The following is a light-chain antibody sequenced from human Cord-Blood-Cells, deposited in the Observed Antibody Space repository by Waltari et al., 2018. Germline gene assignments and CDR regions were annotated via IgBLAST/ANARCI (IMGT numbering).Light chain of an antibody. V-gene: IGKV3D-15*01. CDR2: GAS. CDR3: QQYNNWPPFT. Sequence: EIVMTQSPAPLSVSPGERATPSCRASQSVSSNLAWYQQKHGQAPGLLIYGASTRATGIPARCSGSGSGTEFTLTIISLQSEDYAVDYCQQYNNWPPFTFGPGTKVDIK. CDR1: QSVSSN. J-gene: IGKJ3*01.